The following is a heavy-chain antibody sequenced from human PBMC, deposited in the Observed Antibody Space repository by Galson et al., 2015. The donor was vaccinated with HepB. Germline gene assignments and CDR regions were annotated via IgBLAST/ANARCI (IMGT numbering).Heavy chain of an antibody. V-gene: IGHV1-2*02. CDR2: INPNSGDT. J-gene: IGHJ3*02. CDR1: GYTFTGNY. Sequence: SVKVSCKASGYTFTGNYIHWVRQAPGQRLEWMGWINPNSGDTNSTQNFQGRVTMTRDTSISTAYMELSRLRSDDTAVYYCARVHIRGFQNDVFDIWGQGTTVTVSS. D-gene: IGHD3-3*02. CDR3: ARVHIRGFQNDVFDI.